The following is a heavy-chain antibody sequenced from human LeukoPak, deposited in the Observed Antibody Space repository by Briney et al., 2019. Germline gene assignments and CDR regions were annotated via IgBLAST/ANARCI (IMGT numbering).Heavy chain of an antibody. CDR3: ARDNDFWSRNWFDP. CDR2: ISAYNGNT. CDR1: GYTFTSYG. Sequence: ASVKVSCKGSGYTFTSYGISWVRQAPGQGLEWMGWISAYNGNTNYAQKLQGRVTMTTDTSTSTAYMELRSLRSDDTAVYYCARDNDFWSRNWFDPWGQGTLVTVSS. J-gene: IGHJ5*02. V-gene: IGHV1-18*01. D-gene: IGHD3-3*01.